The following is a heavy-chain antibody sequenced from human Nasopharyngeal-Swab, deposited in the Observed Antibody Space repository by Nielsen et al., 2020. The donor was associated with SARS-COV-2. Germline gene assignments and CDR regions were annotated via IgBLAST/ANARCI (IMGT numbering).Heavy chain of an antibody. CDR3: AKLPSSRMIRDY. Sequence: GESLKISCAASGFTFSSFAMTWVRQAPGKGLEWVAFIRYDGSDKYYADSVKGRFIISRDNFQNTLYLQMDSLRPEDTAVYYCAKLPSSRMIRDYWGQGTLVTVSS. J-gene: IGHJ4*02. D-gene: IGHD3-10*01. CDR1: GFTFSSFA. CDR2: IRYDGSDK. V-gene: IGHV3-30*02.